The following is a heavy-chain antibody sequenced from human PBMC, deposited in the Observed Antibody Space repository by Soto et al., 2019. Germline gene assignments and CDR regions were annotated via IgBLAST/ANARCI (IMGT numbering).Heavy chain of an antibody. CDR2: ISYSGST. V-gene: IGHV4-31*03. CDR1: GGSISSGGYY. CDR3: ARGVLH. Sequence: QVQLQESGPGLVQPSQTLSLTCTVSGGSISSGGYYWSWIRQHLGTGLGWIGHISYSGSTYYNTALKSRVTISVDTSRNQFSLIVNSVTAADTAVYYCARGVLHWGQGTLVTVSS. J-gene: IGHJ4*01.